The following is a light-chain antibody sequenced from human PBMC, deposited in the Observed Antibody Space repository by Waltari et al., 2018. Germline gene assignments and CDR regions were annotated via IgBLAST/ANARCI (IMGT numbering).Light chain of an antibody. CDR1: SSDVGFYNY. J-gene: IGLJ3*02. CDR2: DVL. Sequence: QSALTQPASVSGSPGQSITIPCTGSSSDVGFYNYVSWYQQHPGKAPTLIIFDVLERPSGGANRCSGTKSGNTSYLTISGRQADDEAEYYCNSYTGRNSWLFGGGTKLTVL. CDR3: NSYTGRNSWL. V-gene: IGLV2-14*03.